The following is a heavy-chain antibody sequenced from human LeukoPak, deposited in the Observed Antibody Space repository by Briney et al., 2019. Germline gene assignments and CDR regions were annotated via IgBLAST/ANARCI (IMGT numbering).Heavy chain of an antibody. Sequence: GESLKISSKGSGYSFTSYWIGWVRQMPGKGLEWMGIIYPGDSDTRYSPSFQDQVTISADKSIRTAYLQWSSLKASDTAMYYCARQVGNAYYAAYFDYWGQGTLVTVSS. CDR2: IYPGDSDT. V-gene: IGHV5-51*01. J-gene: IGHJ4*02. CDR1: GYSFTSYW. D-gene: IGHD3-16*01. CDR3: ARQVGNAYYAAYFDY.